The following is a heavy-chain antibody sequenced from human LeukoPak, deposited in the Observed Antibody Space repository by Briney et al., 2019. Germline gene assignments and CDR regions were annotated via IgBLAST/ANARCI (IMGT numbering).Heavy chain of an antibody. CDR3: ARDGLSYTNPNNWFDP. V-gene: IGHV1-18*01. CDR2: ISAYNGDT. J-gene: IGHJ5*02. CDR1: GYPFTSYY. Sequence: PVKVSCKASGYPFTSYYINWVRQAPGQGLEWMGWISAYNGDTNYAQNLQGRVTMTTDTSTDTAYMELRSLRSDDTAVYYCARDGLSYTNPNNWFDPWSQGTLVTVSS. D-gene: IGHD2-2*02.